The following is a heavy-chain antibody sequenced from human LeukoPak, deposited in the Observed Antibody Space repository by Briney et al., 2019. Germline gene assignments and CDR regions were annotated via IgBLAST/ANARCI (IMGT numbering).Heavy chain of an antibody. CDR2: ISGSGLTT. V-gene: IGHV3-23*01. J-gene: IGHJ4*02. D-gene: IGHD1-26*01. CDR3: AKERREQSRDNYFDY. CDR1: GFTFSNYA. Sequence: GGSLRLSCVASGFTFSNYAMSWVRLAPGRGLEWVSAISGSGLTTYYADSVKGRFTISRDNSQNTLYLQMDSLGAEDTAVYYCAKERREQSRDNYFDYWGQGTLVTVSS.